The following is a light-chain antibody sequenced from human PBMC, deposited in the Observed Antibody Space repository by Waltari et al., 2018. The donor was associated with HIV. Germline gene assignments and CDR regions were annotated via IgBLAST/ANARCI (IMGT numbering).Light chain of an antibody. Sequence: SYVLIQPPSVSVASGQTATITCGGYIIESKSVHWYQQKPGQAPVLVVSDDHDRPSGIPERVSGSNSGNTATLTISRVEAGDEADYYCQVWDSSRGLSFVFGSGTKVTVL. CDR1: IIESKS. CDR3: QVWDSSRGLSFV. J-gene: IGLJ1*01. V-gene: IGLV3-21*02. CDR2: DDH.